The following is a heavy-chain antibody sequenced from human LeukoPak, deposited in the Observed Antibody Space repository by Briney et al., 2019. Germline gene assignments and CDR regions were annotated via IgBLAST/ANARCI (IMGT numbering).Heavy chain of an antibody. D-gene: IGHD3-10*01. J-gene: IGHJ4*02. V-gene: IGHV3-7*01. Sequence: GGSLRLSCEASGFTFSTYWMAWVRQAPGKGLEWVANIKGDESARHQADSVKGRFTISREKPKKSVYLQMSSLRGEDTAVYYCARDVGGSLDYWGQGTLVTVSS. CDR1: GFTFSTYW. CDR2: IKGDESAR. CDR3: ARDVGGSLDY.